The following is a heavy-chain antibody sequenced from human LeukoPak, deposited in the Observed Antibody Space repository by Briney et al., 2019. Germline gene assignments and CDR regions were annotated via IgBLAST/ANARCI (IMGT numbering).Heavy chain of an antibody. CDR3: ARDGGSIAAITYYMDV. J-gene: IGHJ6*03. D-gene: IGHD6-6*01. Sequence: GASVKVSCKASGYTFTSYGISWVRQAPGQGLEWMGWISAYNGNTNYAQKLQGRVTITADESTSTAYMELSSLRSEDTAVYYCARDGGSIAAITYYMDVWGKGTTVTVSS. CDR1: GYTFTSYG. CDR2: ISAYNGNT. V-gene: IGHV1-18*01.